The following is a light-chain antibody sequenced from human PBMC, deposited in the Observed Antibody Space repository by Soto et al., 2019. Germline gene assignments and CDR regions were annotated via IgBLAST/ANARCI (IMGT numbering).Light chain of an antibody. CDR1: QSVSGW. J-gene: IGKJ1*01. CDR2: KAS. CDR3: QHYNSYSEA. V-gene: IGKV1-5*03. Sequence: DIQMTQSPSTLSASVGDTVTVTCRASQSVSGWLAWYQQKPGEAPKXMIYKASTLKSGVPSRFSGSGSGTEFTLTISSLQPDDVATYYCQHYNSYSEALGQGTKVDIK.